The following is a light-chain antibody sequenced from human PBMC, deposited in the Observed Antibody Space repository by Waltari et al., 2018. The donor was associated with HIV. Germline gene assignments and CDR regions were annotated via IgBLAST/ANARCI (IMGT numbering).Light chain of an antibody. CDR2: GVN. V-gene: IGLV2-11*01. J-gene: IGLJ2*01. CDR3: YSYAGTSVL. Sequence: QSALNQPRSVSGSPGQSVPISCTGIISDVGCNQYVSWYQQYPGKAPKLILSGVNNRPSGVPDRFSGSKSGNTASLTISGLQAEDEADYFCYSYAGTSVLFGGGTKLTVL. CDR1: ISDVGCNQY.